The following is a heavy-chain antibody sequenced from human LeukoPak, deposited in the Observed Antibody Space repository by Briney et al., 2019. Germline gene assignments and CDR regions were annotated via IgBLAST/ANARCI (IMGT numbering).Heavy chain of an antibody. J-gene: IGHJ4*02. D-gene: IGHD3-22*01. CDR3: ARGLYDSSGYCFDY. CDR1: GGAISSSSYY. CDR2: IYYSGST. V-gene: IGHV4-39*07. Sequence: SETLTLTCSVSGGAISSSSYYWGWIRQPPGKGLEGIGSIYYSGSTYYNPSLKSRVTISVDTSKNQFSLKLSSVTAADTAVYYCARGLYDSSGYCFDYWGQGTLVTVSS.